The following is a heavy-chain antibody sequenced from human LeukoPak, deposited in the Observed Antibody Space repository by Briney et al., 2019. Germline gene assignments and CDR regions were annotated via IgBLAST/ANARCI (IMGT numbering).Heavy chain of an antibody. J-gene: IGHJ3*02. CDR2: ISGSGGST. CDR1: GFTFSSYA. D-gene: IGHD4-23*01. CDR3: ARDGGLADAFDI. V-gene: IGHV3-23*01. Sequence: GGSLRLSCAASGFTFSSYAMSWVRQAPGKGLEWVSAISGSGGSTYYADSVKGRFTISRDSPKNTLYLQMNNLRAEDTAVYYCARDGGLADAFDIWGQGTMDTVSS.